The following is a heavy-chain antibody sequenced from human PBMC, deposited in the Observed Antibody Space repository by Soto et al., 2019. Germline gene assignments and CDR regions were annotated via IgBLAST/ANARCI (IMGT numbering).Heavy chain of an antibody. CDR1: GGTLSSYT. D-gene: IGHD2-21*01. J-gene: IGHJ2*01. V-gene: IGHV1-69*04. Sequence: GASVKVSCKASGGTLSSYTISWVRQAPGQGLEWMGRIIPILGIANYAQKFQGRVTITADKSTSTAYMELSSLRSEDTAVYYCARDKEVKTAPFDLWGRGTLVTVS. CDR2: IIPILGIA. CDR3: ARDKEVKTAPFDL.